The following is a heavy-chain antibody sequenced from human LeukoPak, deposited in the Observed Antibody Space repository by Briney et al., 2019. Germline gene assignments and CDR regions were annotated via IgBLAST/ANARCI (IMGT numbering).Heavy chain of an antibody. J-gene: IGHJ3*02. D-gene: IGHD6-13*01. V-gene: IGHV4-59*01. CDR1: GGSISSYY. CDR2: IYYSGST. Sequence: SETLSLTCTVSGGSISSYYWSWIRQPPGKGLEWIGYIYYSGSTNYNPSLKSRVTISVDTSKNQFSLKLSSATAADTAVYYCARAPYSSSWFWVDDFDIWGQGTLVTVSS. CDR3: ARAPYSSSWFWVDDFDI.